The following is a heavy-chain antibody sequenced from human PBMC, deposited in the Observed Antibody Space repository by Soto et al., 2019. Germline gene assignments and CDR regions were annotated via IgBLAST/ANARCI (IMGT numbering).Heavy chain of an antibody. CDR3: ARELSSSSRYDNWFDP. D-gene: IGHD2-2*01. CDR2: IIPIFGTA. Sequence: GASVQVSCKASGGTFISYAISLMLQAPVQVLEWMGGIIPIFGTANYAQKLQGRVTITADASKNQFSLQLNSVTPEDTAVYYCARELSSSSRYDNWFDPWGQGTLVTVSS. CDR1: GGTFISYA. V-gene: IGHV1-69*13. J-gene: IGHJ5*02.